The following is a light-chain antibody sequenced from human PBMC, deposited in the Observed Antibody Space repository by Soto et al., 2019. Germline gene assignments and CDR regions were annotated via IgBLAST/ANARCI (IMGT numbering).Light chain of an antibody. V-gene: IGKV3-15*01. CDR3: QQYDGWPLT. CDR1: QSVSSN. J-gene: IGKJ4*01. CDR2: DAI. Sequence: EVGITKFLATLSLSPGEIATLSFMASQSVSSNLAWHQQKPGQAPRLLIYDAIIRAADVPARFSGSWSGTEFTLTINSLQSADFAVYYCQQYDGWPLTFGGGTKVDIK.